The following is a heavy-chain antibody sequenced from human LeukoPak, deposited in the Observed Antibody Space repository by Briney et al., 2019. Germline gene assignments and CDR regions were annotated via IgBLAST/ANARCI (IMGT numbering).Heavy chain of an antibody. CDR1: GFTFGSYA. CDR2: ISYDGSNK. Sequence: QAGGSLRLSCAASGFTFGSYAMHWVRQAPGKGLEWVAVISYDGSNKYYADSVKGRFTISRDNSKNTLYLQMNSLRAEDTAVYYCAREGPGSKQWLPQYYYYYYGMDVWGQGTTATVSS. V-gene: IGHV3-30-3*01. D-gene: IGHD6-19*01. J-gene: IGHJ6*02. CDR3: AREGPGSKQWLPQYYYYYYGMDV.